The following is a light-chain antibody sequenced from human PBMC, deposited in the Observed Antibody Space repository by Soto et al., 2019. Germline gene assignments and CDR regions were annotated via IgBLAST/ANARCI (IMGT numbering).Light chain of an antibody. J-gene: IGKJ4*01. V-gene: IGKV3-20*01. CDR2: GAS. Sequence: VVLTHSPATLSLTPVERATLSCMSSQSVSSGKLAWYQQKPGQAPRLLIFGASGRATGIPDRFSGSGSGTDFSLTISRLEPEDSAVYYCQQYGSSLLTFGGGTKVDNK. CDR3: QQYGSSLLT. CDR1: QSVSSGK.